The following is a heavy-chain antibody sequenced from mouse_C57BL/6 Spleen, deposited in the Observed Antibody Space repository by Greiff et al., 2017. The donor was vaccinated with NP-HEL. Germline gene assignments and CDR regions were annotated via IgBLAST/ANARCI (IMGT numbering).Heavy chain of an antibody. CDR3: AREGTEAWFAY. CDR2: INPSSGYT. CDR1: GYTFTSYW. D-gene: IGHD3-3*01. V-gene: IGHV1-7*01. Sequence: QVQLQQSGAELAKPGASVKLSCKASGYTFTSYWMHWVKQRPGQGLEWIGYINPSSGYTKYNQKFKDQATLTADKSSSTAYMQLSSLTYEDSAVYYCAREGTEAWFAYWGQGTLVTVSA. J-gene: IGHJ3*01.